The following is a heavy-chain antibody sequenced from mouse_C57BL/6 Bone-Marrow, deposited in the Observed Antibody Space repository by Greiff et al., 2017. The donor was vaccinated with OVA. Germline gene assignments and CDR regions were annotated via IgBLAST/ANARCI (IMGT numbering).Heavy chain of an antibody. V-gene: IGHV1-81*01. D-gene: IGHD2-4*01. J-gene: IGHJ3*01. CDR2: IYPRSGYT. CDR1: GYTFTSYG. CDR3: ERDYLFAY. Sequence: VQLQQSGAELARPGASVKLSCKASGYTFTSYGISWVKQRPGQGLEWIGAIYPRSGYTYYNEKFKGKATLTADKSSSTAYMELRSLTSEDAAVYFCERDYLFAYWGQGTLVTVSA.